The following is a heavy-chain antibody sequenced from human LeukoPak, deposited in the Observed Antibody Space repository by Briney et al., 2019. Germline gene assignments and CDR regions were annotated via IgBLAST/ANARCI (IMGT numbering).Heavy chain of an antibody. D-gene: IGHD7-27*01. V-gene: IGHV3-74*01. CDR3: ARECDPPGAYYMDV. CDR1: GFTFSTYW. CDR2: ISSDGSNT. Sequence: PGGSLRLSCAASGFTFSTYWMHWVRQVPGKGLVWVSRISSDGSNTIYADSVKGRFTISRDNANNSLSLQMNSLRGDDAAVYYCARECDPPGAYYMDVWGKGTTVTVSS. J-gene: IGHJ6*03.